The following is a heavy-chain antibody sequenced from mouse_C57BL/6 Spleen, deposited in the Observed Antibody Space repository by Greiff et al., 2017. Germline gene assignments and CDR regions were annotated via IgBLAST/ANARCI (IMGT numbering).Heavy chain of an antibody. CDR3: ARGYDYDERGYYYAMDY. J-gene: IGHJ4*01. D-gene: IGHD2-4*01. V-gene: IGHV1-64*01. Sequence: QVQLKQPGAELVKPGASVKLSCKASGYTFTSYWMHWVKQRPGQGLEWIGMIHPNSGSTNYNEKFKSKATLTVDKSSSTAYMQLSSLTSEDSAVYYCARGYDYDERGYYYAMDYWGQGTSVTVSS. CDR1: GYTFTSYW. CDR2: IHPNSGST.